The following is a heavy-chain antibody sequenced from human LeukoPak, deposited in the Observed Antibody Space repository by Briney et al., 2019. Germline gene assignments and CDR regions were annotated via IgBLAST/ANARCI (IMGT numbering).Heavy chain of an antibody. CDR1: GGSFSGYY. D-gene: IGHD5-12*01. CDR2: INHSGST. V-gene: IGHV4-34*01. CDR3: ARGGYSGHPIRY. J-gene: IGHJ4*02. Sequence: SETLSLTCAVYGGSFSGYYWSWIRQPPGKGLEWIGEINHSGSTNYNPSLKSRVTISVDTSKNQFSLKLSSVTAADTAVYYCARGGYSGHPIRYWGQGTLVTVSS.